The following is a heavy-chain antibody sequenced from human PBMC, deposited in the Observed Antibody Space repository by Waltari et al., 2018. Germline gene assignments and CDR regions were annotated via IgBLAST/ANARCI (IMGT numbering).Heavy chain of an antibody. V-gene: IGHV4-39*01. CDR1: GGSISSSNYY. CDR2: IYYSGTT. J-gene: IGHJ6*02. Sequence: QLQLQESGPGLVKPSETLSLTCPVSGGSISSSNYYWGWFRQPPGKGMEWIGSIYYSGTTYYNPSLKSRVTISVDTSKNQFSLKLSSVTAADTAMYYCARQFKGYNYGLGDYYYYGMDVWGQGTTVTVSS. D-gene: IGHD5-18*01. CDR3: ARQFKGYNYGLGDYYYYGMDV.